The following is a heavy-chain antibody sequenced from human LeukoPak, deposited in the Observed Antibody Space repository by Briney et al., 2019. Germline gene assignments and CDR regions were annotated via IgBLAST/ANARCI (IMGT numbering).Heavy chain of an antibody. CDR1: GGSISSYY. CDR2: ISYSGTT. J-gene: IGHJ5*01. Sequence: SETLSLTCTVSGGSISSYYWSWIRQPPGKGLEWIGYISYSGTTNYNPSLKSRVTISIDTSKNQFSLKLTSVTAADTAMYFCARDRGMDDFDSPVGWFDSWGRERWSPSPQ. CDR3: ARDRGMDDFDSPVGWFDS. D-gene: IGHD3-10*01. V-gene: IGHV4-59*12.